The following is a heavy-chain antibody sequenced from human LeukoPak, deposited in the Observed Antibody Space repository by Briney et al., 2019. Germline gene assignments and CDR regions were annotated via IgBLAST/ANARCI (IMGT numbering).Heavy chain of an antibody. J-gene: IGHJ5*02. D-gene: IGHD3-22*01. CDR2: IKEDGSEK. Sequence: GGSLRLSCAASGFTFSNYWMNWVRQAPGKGLEWVANIKEDGSEKYYVDSVKGRFTTSRDNAKNSLYLQMNSLRSEDTAVYYCAGGLSYYYDSRWFDPWGQGTLVTVSS. V-gene: IGHV3-7*04. CDR3: AGGLSYYYDSRWFDP. CDR1: GFTFSNYW.